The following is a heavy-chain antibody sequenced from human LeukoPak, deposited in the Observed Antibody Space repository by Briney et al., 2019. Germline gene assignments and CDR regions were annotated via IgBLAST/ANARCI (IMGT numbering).Heavy chain of an antibody. CDR3: ARYCSGGRCYSGLDP. CDR1: GFTFSSYA. D-gene: IGHD2-15*01. V-gene: IGHV3-23*01. J-gene: IGHJ5*02. Sequence: GGSLRLSCAASGFTFSSYAMTWVRQAPGKGLEWVSAITDSTYFANSVKGRSTISRDSSKNTVYLQMISLRAEDTAVYYCARYCSGGRCYSGLDPWGQGALVTVSS. CDR2: ITDST.